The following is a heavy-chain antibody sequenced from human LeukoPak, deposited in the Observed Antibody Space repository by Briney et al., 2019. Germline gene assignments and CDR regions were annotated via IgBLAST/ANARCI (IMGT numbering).Heavy chain of an antibody. J-gene: IGHJ5*02. CDR2: IIPIFGTA. CDR1: GGTFSSYA. CDR3: ASFVHCSSTSCYSWENDGWFDP. Sequence: SVKVSCTASGGTFSSYAISWVRQAPGQGLEWMGGIIPIFGTANYAQKFQGRVTITADESTSTAYMELSSLRSEDTAVYYCASFVHCSSTSCYSWENDGWFDPWGQGTLVTVSS. D-gene: IGHD2-2*01. V-gene: IGHV1-69*13.